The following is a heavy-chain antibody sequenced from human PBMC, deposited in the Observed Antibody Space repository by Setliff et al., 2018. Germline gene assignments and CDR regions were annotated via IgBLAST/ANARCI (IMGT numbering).Heavy chain of an antibody. CDR3: ARHLLVQGTYHFDY. V-gene: IGHV4-34*01. Sequence: SETLSLTCSVYGESFSNNYWSWIRQSPGRGLEWTGESNHGGSTSYNPSLKSRLTMSVDTSKNQFSLKLTSMTAADTAVYFCARHLLVQGTYHFDYWGQGSPVTVSS. CDR1: GESFSNNY. D-gene: IGHD3-10*01. CDR2: SNHGGST. J-gene: IGHJ4*02.